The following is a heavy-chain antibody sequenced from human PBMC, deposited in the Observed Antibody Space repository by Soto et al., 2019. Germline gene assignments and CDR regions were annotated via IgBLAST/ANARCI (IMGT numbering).Heavy chain of an antibody. J-gene: IGHJ6*02. CDR1: GFTFSSYG. V-gene: IGHV3-30*18. CDR3: AKVAYGITIFGVVTTYYYGMDV. Sequence: QVQLVESGGGVVQPGRSLRLSCAASGFTFSSYGMHWVRQAPGKGLEWVAVISYDGSNKYYADSVKGRFTISRDNSKNTLYLQMNSLRAEDTAVYYCAKVAYGITIFGVVTTYYYGMDVWGQGTTVTVSS. CDR2: ISYDGSNK. D-gene: IGHD3-3*01.